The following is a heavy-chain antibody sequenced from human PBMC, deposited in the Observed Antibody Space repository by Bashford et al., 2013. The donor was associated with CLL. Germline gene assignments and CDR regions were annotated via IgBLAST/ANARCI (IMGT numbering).Heavy chain of an antibody. CDR1: GGSISSYY. CDR2: IYFSGNT. J-gene: IGHJ2*01. D-gene: IGHD2-15*01. V-gene: IGHV4-59*01. CDR3: ASEGGPDPDWYFDL. Sequence: SETLSLTCTVSGGSISSYYWTWIRQPPGKGLEWIGNIYFSGNTNYNPSLKSRVAISVDTSRNLLSLEVTSVTAADTAVYYCASEGGPDPDWYFDLWGRGTLVTVSS.